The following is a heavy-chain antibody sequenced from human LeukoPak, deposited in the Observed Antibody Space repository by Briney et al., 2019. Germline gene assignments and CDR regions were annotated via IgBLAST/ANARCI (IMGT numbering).Heavy chain of an antibody. J-gene: IGHJ3*01. D-gene: IGHD3-16*01. CDR1: GDSITSYY. CDR2: IFYIGRT. Sequence: SETLSLTCTVSGDSITSYYWGWIRQPPGKGLECIGYIFYIGRTNYSPSLESRVTISVDTSKNQFSLKLSTVTAADTAVYYCARVDERWGAFDVWGQGTMVTVSS. V-gene: IGHV4-59*01. CDR3: ARVDERWGAFDV.